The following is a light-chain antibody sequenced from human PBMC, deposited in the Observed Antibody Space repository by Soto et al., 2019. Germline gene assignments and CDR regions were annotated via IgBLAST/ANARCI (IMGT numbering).Light chain of an antibody. Sequence: EIVLTQSPGTLSLSPGERATLSCRASQSVSSSYLAWYQHKPGRAPRLLIDGTSSRATGIPARFSGSGSGTDFTLTISSLEPEDFAVYYCQQYGSRITFGGGTKVESK. CDR3: QQYGSRIT. J-gene: IGKJ4*01. CDR2: GTS. CDR1: QSVSSSY. V-gene: IGKV3-20*01.